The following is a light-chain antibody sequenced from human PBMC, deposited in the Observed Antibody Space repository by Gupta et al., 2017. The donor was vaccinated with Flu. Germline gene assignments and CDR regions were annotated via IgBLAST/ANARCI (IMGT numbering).Light chain of an antibody. Sequence: IQMTQSPVSLSASVADRVTITCRASQDIGSALDWYYQKPGKAPTCLIIGASSLQSGVPSRCSGSGSGTEFTLTSSSLQPEDFATYYCLQRKSYPLTFGGGTKVEI. J-gene: IGKJ4*01. CDR1: QDIGSA. CDR3: LQRKSYPLT. CDR2: GAS. V-gene: IGKV1-17*01.